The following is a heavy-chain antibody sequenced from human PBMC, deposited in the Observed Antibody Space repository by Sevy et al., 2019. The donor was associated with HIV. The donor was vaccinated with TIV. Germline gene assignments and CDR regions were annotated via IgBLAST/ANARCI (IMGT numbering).Heavy chain of an antibody. D-gene: IGHD1-1*01. J-gene: IGHJ4*02. V-gene: IGHV3-30*18. CDR2: ISYDGSNK. Sequence: GGSLRLSCAASGFTFSSYGMHWVRQAPGKGLEWVEVISYDGSNKYYADSVKGRFTISKDNSKNTLYLQRNSLRAEDTAVYYCAKGGTGRLPDYWGQGTLVTVS. CDR1: GFTFSSYG. CDR3: AKGGTGRLPDY.